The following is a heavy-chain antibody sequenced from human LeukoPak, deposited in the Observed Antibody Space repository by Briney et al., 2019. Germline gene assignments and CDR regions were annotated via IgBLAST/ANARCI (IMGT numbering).Heavy chain of an antibody. D-gene: IGHD5-12*01. CDR1: VGSIRIYY. J-gene: IGHJ6*02. CDR2: IYPSGST. CDR3: ARGHRGYSGYDPKYYYGMDV. Sequence: SETLSLTCTVSVGSIRIYYWSWIRQPAGKGLEWIGRIYPSGSTNYNPSLKSRVTMSVVTSKNQFSLKLSSVTAADTAVYYCARGHRGYSGYDPKYYYGMDVWGQGTTVTVSS. V-gene: IGHV4-4*07.